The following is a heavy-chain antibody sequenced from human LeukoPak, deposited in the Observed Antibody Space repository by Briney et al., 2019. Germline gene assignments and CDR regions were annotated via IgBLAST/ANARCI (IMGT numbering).Heavy chain of an antibody. V-gene: IGHV3-48*04. CDR2: ISGSNSII. J-gene: IGHJ4*02. Sequence: GGSLRLSCAASGFIFSSYAMNWVRQAPGKGLEWLSYISGSNSIIYYADSVKGRFTISRDNAKNSLYLQMNSLRAEDTAVYYCGRYFDAWGQGTLVTVSS. CDR1: GFIFSSYA. D-gene: IGHD3-9*01. CDR3: GRYFDA.